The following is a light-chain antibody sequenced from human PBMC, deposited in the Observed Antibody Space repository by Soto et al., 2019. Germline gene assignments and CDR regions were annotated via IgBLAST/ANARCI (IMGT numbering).Light chain of an antibody. Sequence: SCSASQSVSSYLAWYQQKPGQAPRLLIYDASNRATGIPARFSGSGSGTDFTLAISRLEPEDFAVYYCQQRSNWPSITFGQGTRLEIK. CDR2: DAS. V-gene: IGKV3-11*01. CDR1: QSVSSY. CDR3: QQRSNWPSIT. J-gene: IGKJ5*01.